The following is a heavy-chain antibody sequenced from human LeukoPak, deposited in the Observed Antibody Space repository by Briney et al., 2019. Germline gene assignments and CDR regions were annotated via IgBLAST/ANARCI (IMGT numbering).Heavy chain of an antibody. Sequence: GGSLRLSCSGSGFMFMNYVMAWVRQAPGKGLEWVSSIRLGGGLTHSADPVKGRFIISRDMNTLFLQMNNLRPEDTAMYYCARKITMVRGPLIKGYFDLWGRGTLVSVSS. CDR3: ARKITMVRGPLIKGYFDL. V-gene: IGHV3-23*01. J-gene: IGHJ2*01. CDR1: GFMFMNYV. D-gene: IGHD3-10*01. CDR2: IRLGGGLT.